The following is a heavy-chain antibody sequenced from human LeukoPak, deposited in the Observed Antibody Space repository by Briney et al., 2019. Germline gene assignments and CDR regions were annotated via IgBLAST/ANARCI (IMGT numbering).Heavy chain of an antibody. D-gene: IGHD3-10*01. CDR3: ARGGPQGDAFDI. CDR2: ISWNSGSI. J-gene: IGHJ3*02. Sequence: PGRSLRLSCAASGFTFDDYAMHWVRQAPGKGLEWVSGISWNSGSIGYADSVKGRFTISRDNSKNTLYLQMGSLRAEDMAVYYCARGGPQGDAFDIWGQGTMVTVSS. V-gene: IGHV3-9*03. CDR1: GFTFDDYA.